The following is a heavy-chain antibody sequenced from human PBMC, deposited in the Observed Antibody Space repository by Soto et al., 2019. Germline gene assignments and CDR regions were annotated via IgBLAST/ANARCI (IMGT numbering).Heavy chain of an antibody. V-gene: IGHV5-51*01. D-gene: IGHD2-15*01. CDR2: IYGGDSDT. Sequence: PGESLKISCKGSGFTFSNHWIAWGRQMPGRGLEWMGIIYGGDSDTRYSPSFQGQVTISADKSINTVYLQWRSLKASDTAMYFCAGRFVYCSGDSCLDAWGVGTTLTISS. J-gene: IGHJ6*04. CDR3: AGRFVYCSGDSCLDA. CDR1: GFTFSNHW.